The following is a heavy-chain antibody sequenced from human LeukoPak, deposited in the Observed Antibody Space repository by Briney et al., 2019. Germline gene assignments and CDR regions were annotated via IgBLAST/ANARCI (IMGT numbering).Heavy chain of an antibody. CDR1: GFTFSSYG. Sequence: PGGSLRLSCAASGFTFSSYGMHWVRQAPGKGLEWVSVISYDGSNKYYADSVKGRFTISRDNSMHTLYLQMNSLRAEDTAVYYCARDLYSSSEANDYWGQGTLVTVSS. CDR2: ISYDGSNK. D-gene: IGHD6-6*01. CDR3: ARDLYSSSEANDY. V-gene: IGHV3-30*19. J-gene: IGHJ4*02.